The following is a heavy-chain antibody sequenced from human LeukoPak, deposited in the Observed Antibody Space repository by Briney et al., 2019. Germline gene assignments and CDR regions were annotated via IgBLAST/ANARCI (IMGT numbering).Heavy chain of an antibody. CDR2: IKQDGSEK. Sequence: GGSLRLSCAASGFTFSSYWMSWVRQAPGKGLEWVANIKQDGSEKYYVDSVKGRFTISRDNAKNSLYLQMNSLRAEDTAVYYCARDYYDSSGYLSEYYFDYWGQRTLVTVSS. CDR1: GFTFSSYW. CDR3: ARDYYDSSGYLSEYYFDY. V-gene: IGHV3-7*01. J-gene: IGHJ4*02. D-gene: IGHD3-22*01.